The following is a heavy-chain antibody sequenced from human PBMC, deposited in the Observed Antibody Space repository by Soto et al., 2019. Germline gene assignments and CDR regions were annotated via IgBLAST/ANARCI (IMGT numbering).Heavy chain of an antibody. J-gene: IGHJ4*02. CDR2: ISAYNGNT. V-gene: IGHV1-18*04. D-gene: IGHD3-22*01. CDR1: GYTFTSYG. CDR3: ARLDYYDSSGYYPLDY. Sequence: GASVKVSCKASGYTFTSYGISWVRQAPGQGLEWMGWISAYNGNTNYAQKLQGRVTMTTDTSTSTAYMELRSLRSDDTAVYYCARLDYYDSSGYYPLDYWGQGTLVTVSS.